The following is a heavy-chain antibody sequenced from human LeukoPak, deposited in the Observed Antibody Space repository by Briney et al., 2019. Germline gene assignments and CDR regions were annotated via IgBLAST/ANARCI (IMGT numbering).Heavy chain of an antibody. CDR3: DVALDCDYSRISDY. J-gene: IGHJ4*02. V-gene: IGHV1-2*07. CDR2: INLNSGAA. D-gene: IGHD4-11*01. Sequence: ASGKVSCKASGYTFTGYNMHWVREAPGQGLQWMGWINLNSGAANYAHKFQGKVPMTRDTSITTSHMELKRMKPGEQAGFFCDVALDCDYSRISDYWGQGTLVTVSS. CDR1: GYTFTGYN.